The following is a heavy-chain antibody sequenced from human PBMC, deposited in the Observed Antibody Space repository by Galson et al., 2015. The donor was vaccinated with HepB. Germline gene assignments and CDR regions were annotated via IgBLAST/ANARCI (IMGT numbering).Heavy chain of an antibody. CDR1: GFTVSSNY. Sequence: SLRLSCAASGFTVSSNYMSWVRQAPGKGLEWVSVIYIDGTTNYADSVKGRFTISRDNSKNTLYLRMNNLRAEDTAVYYCARDMRTQQLVDYWGQGTLVTVSS. V-gene: IGHV3-53*01. CDR2: IYIDGTT. J-gene: IGHJ4*02. D-gene: IGHD6-13*01. CDR3: ARDMRTQQLVDY.